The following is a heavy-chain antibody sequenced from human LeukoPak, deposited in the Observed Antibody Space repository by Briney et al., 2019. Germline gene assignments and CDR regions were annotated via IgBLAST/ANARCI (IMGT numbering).Heavy chain of an antibody. CDR1: GFTLSSHG. V-gene: IGHV3-33*01. Sequence: PGRSLRLSCAPSGFTLSSHGIHWVREAPGKGLEWVAVIRYDGSNQYYADSVKGRFTISRDNSKNTLYLQMNSLRVEDTAVYYCARDGDGHKHGFDYWGQGTLVTVSS. CDR3: ARDGDGHKHGFDY. D-gene: IGHD5-24*01. J-gene: IGHJ4*02. CDR2: IRYDGSNQ.